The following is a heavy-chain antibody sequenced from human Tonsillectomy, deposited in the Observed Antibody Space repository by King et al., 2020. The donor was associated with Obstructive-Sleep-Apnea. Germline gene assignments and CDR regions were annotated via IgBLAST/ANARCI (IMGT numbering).Heavy chain of an antibody. CDR3: SRDSCRNCGGDCYSIGWYFDL. CDR1: GFTFSRYR. CDR2: ITSSSTYI. D-gene: IGHD2-21*02. Sequence: QLVQSGGGLVKPGGSLRLSCAASGFTFSRYRMNWVRQAPGKGLEWVSFITSSSTYIYYADSVKGRFTISRDNARNSLYLQMNSLRAEDTAVYYCSRDSCRNCGGDCYSIGWYFDLWGRGTLVTVSS. J-gene: IGHJ2*01. V-gene: IGHV3-21*01.